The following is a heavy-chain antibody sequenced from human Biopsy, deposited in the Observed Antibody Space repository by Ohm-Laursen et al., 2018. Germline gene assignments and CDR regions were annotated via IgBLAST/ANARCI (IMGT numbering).Heavy chain of an antibody. D-gene: IGHD5-24*01. Sequence: GSLRLSCAASGFPFTNFAMSWVRQAPGKGLEWVSFINDTGDSTFYADSVKGRFTISRDNSKNTLYLQMNSLGAEDTALYYCARDVEGFYSYAMDVWGQGTTVTVSS. V-gene: IGHV3-23*01. CDR1: GFPFTNFA. CDR2: INDTGDST. J-gene: IGHJ6*02. CDR3: ARDVEGFYSYAMDV.